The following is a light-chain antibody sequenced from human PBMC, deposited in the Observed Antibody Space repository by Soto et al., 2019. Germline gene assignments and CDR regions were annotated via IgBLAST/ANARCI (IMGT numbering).Light chain of an antibody. J-gene: IGLJ2*01. V-gene: IGLV1-40*01. CDR3: QSYDSSLSGHVV. Sequence: QSVLTQPSSVSGAPGQRVSISCAGGSSNIGAGYDVHWYQQLPRTAPKLLIYGDTNRPSGVPDRFSGSKSGTSASLVITGLQAEDEADYYCQSYDSSLSGHVVFGGGTKVTVL. CDR1: SSNIGAGYD. CDR2: GDT.